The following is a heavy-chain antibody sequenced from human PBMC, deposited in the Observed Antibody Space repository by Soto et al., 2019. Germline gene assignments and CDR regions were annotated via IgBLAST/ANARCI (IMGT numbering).Heavy chain of an antibody. J-gene: IGHJ6*02. CDR2: IYHSGST. D-gene: IGHD6-6*01. V-gene: IGHV4-30-2*01. CDR3: ARAMFYSSSSRYYYYGMDV. Sequence: PSETLSLTCAVSGGSISSGGYSWSWIRQPPGKGLEWIGYIYHSGSTYYNPSLKSRVTISVDRSKNQFSLKLSSVTAADTAVYYCARAMFYSSSSRYYYYGMDVWGQGTTVTVSS. CDR1: GGSISSGGYS.